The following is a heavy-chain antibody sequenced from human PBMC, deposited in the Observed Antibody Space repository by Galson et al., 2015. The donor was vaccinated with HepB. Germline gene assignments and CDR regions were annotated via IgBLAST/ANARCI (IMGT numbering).Heavy chain of an antibody. D-gene: IGHD4/OR15-4a*01. CDR3: ARGARGVNVGSANYYGMGD. J-gene: IGHJ6*02. CDR2: SRNKANSYTT. CDR1: GFTFSDHY. V-gene: IGHV3-72*01. Sequence: SLRLSCAASGFTFSDHYMDWVRQAPGKGLEWVGRSRNKANSYTTEYVASVRGRFTISRDESMNSLYLQMNSLKTEDTAVYYCARGARGVNVGSANYYGMGDWGQGTTVTVAS.